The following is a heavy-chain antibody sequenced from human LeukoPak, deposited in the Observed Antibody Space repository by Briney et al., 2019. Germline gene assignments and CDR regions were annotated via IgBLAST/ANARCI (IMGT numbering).Heavy chain of an antibody. CDR1: GFTFSSYA. V-gene: IGHV3-30-3*01. D-gene: IGHD4-17*01. J-gene: IGHJ4*02. Sequence: QPGGSLRLSCAASGFTFSSYAMHWVRQAPGKGLEWVAVISYDGSNKYYADSVKGRFTISRDNSKNTLYLQMNSLRAEDTAVYYCARGNYGEALGYWGQGTLVTVSS. CDR3: ARGNYGEALGY. CDR2: ISYDGSNK.